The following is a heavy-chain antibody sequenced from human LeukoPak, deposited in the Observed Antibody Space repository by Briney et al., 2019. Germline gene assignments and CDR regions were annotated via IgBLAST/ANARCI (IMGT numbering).Heavy chain of an antibody. Sequence: ASVKVSCKASGYTFTSYYMHWVRQAPGQGLEWMGIINPSGGSTSYAQKFQGRVTMTRDMSTSTVYMELSSLRSEDTAAYYCASAIAAAGTRLDYWGQGTLVTVSS. D-gene: IGHD6-13*01. CDR1: GYTFTSYY. CDR3: ASAIAAAGTRLDY. J-gene: IGHJ4*02. V-gene: IGHV1-46*01. CDR2: INPSGGST.